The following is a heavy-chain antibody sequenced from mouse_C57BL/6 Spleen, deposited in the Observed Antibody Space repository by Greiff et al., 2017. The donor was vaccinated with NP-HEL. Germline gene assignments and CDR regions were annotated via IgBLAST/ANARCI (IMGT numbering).Heavy chain of an antibody. CDR2: INPNNGGT. V-gene: IGHV1-18*01. CDR3: AIWCYYGNYVGYFDV. Sequence: EVQLQQSGPELVKPGASVKIPCKASGYTFTDYNMDWVKQSHGKSLEWIGDINPNNGGTIYNQKFKGKATLTVDKSSSTAYMELRSLTSEDTAVYACAIWCYYGNYVGYFDVWGTGTTVTVSS. J-gene: IGHJ1*03. CDR1: GYTFTDYN. D-gene: IGHD2-1*01.